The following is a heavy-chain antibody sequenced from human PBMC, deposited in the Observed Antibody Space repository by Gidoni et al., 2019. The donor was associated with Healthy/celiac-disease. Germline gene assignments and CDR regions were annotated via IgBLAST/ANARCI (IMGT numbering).Heavy chain of an antibody. Sequence: QVQLQESGPGLVKPSGTLSLTCAVAGGSISSSNWWSWVRRPPGKGREWIGAIYHRGSTNYTPSLKSRVTLSVDKSKNQFSLKLSSVTAADTAVYYCASMNIVGALGYFDYWGQGTLVTVSS. J-gene: IGHJ4*02. CDR3: ASMNIVGALGYFDY. CDR2: IYHRGST. CDR1: GGSISSSNW. D-gene: IGHD1-26*01. V-gene: IGHV4-4*02.